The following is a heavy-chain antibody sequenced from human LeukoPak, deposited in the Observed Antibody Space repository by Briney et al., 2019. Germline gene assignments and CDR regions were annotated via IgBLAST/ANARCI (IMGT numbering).Heavy chain of an antibody. Sequence: GGSLRLSCAASGFTFSSYSMNWVRQAPGKGLEWVSYISSSSSTIYYADSVKGRFTISRDNAKNSLYLQMNSLRAEDTAVYYCARGDGDFWSGYPYYMDVWGKGTTVTVSS. V-gene: IGHV3-48*01. CDR2: ISSSSSTI. J-gene: IGHJ6*03. CDR1: GFTFSSYS. D-gene: IGHD3-3*01. CDR3: ARGDGDFWSGYPYYMDV.